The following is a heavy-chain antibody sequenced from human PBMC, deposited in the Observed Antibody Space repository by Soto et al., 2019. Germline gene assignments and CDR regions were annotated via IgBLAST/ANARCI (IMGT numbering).Heavy chain of an antibody. J-gene: IGHJ4*02. CDR2: IYYSGST. V-gene: IGHV4-38-2*01. D-gene: IGHD3-22*01. CDR1: GYSISSGYY. CDR3: ARGTYDRLY. Sequence: PSETLSLTCAVSGYSISSGYYWGWIRQPPGKGLEWIGNIYYSGSTYYNPSLKSRVTISVDTSKNQFSLKLSSVTAADTAVYYCARGTYDRLYWGQGTLVTVSS.